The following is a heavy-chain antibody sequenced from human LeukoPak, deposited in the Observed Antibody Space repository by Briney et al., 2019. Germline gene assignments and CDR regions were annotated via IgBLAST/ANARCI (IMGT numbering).Heavy chain of an antibody. J-gene: IGHJ3*02. D-gene: IGHD3-22*01. CDR1: GFTFSNAW. Sequence: PGGSLRLSCAASGFTFSNAWMSWVRQAPGKGLEWVGRIKSKTDGGTTDYPAPVKGRSTISRDDSKNTLYLQMNSLKTEDTAVYYCTTGSEGYYDSSGYYTYDAFDIWGQGTMVTVSS. CDR3: TTGSEGYYDSSGYYTYDAFDI. V-gene: IGHV3-15*01. CDR2: IKSKTDGGTT.